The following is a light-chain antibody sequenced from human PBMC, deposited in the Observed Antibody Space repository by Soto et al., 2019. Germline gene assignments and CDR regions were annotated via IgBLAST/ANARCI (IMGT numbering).Light chain of an antibody. CDR1: SSDVGAYNY. CDR2: DVS. J-gene: IGLJ1*01. CDR3: SSYTRAATYV. Sequence: QSVLTQPASMSGSPGQSITISCTGSSSDVGAYNYDSWYQQYRPGEAPKLIIYDVSQRPAGVSTRFSGSKSGNTASLTISGLQTEDEADYYCSSYTRAATYVFGTGTKLTVL. V-gene: IGLV2-14*03.